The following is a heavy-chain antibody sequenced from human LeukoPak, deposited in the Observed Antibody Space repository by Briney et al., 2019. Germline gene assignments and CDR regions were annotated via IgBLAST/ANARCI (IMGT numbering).Heavy chain of an antibody. D-gene: IGHD5-18*01. V-gene: IGHV3-30*18. Sequence: GGSLRLSCAASGSTFSSYGMHWVRQAPGKGLEWVAVISYDGSNKYYADSVKGRFTISRDNSKNTLYLQMNSLRAEDTAVYYCAKEPRGYSYGPPDYWGQGTLVTVSS. CDR3: AKEPRGYSYGPPDY. CDR1: GSTFSSYG. J-gene: IGHJ4*02. CDR2: ISYDGSNK.